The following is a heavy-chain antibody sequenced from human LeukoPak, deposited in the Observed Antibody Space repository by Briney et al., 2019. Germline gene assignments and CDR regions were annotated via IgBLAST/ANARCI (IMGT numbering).Heavy chain of an antibody. J-gene: IGHJ4*02. Sequence: PSETLSLACAVYGGSFSGYYWSWIRQPPGKGLEWIGEINHSGSANYNPSLRSRVTISVDTSKNQFSLKLSSVTAADTAVYYCARGTRGTVLYDYVWGSYRYYYFDFWGQGTLVTVSS. V-gene: IGHV4-34*01. CDR1: GGSFSGYY. CDR2: INHSGSA. D-gene: IGHD3-16*02. CDR3: ARGTRGTVLYDYVWGSYRYYYFDF.